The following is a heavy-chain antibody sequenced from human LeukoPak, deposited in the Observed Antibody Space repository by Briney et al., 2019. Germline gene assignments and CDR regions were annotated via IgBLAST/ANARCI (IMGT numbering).Heavy chain of an antibody. CDR1: GLTFSNYA. CDR3: ARGSQWLWAIVV. V-gene: IGHV3-30-3*01. J-gene: IGHJ6*02. D-gene: IGHD6-19*01. Sequence: GGSLRLSCAASGLTFSNYAMHWVRQAPGKGLEWVAVMSYDGSNKYYADSVKGRFTISRDNSKNTLYVQMNSLRVEDTAVYYCARGSQWLWAIVVGGQGTTVTVSS. CDR2: MSYDGSNK.